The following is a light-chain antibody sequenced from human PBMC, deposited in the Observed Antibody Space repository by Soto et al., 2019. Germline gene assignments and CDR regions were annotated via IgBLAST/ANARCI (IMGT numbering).Light chain of an antibody. CDR1: QSVGFY. CDR2: DAS. Sequence: EIVLTQSPATLSLSPGERATLSCRASQSVGFYLGWYQQRPGQAPRLLIYDASNRSAGIPARFSGSGSVTDFTLTLSSREPEDFAIYYCQYRNAWPAAFVQVTLLESK. J-gene: IGKJ5*01. CDR3: QYRNAWPAA. V-gene: IGKV3-11*01.